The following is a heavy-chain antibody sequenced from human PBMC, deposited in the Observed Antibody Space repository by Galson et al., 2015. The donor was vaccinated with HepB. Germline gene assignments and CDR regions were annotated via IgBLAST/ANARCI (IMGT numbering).Heavy chain of an antibody. CDR1: GSTFSDAW. CDR2: FKSKIDGGTT. Sequence: SLRLSCAASGSTFSDAWMSWVRQAPGKGLEWVGRFKSKIDGGTTDYAAPVKGRFTISRDDSKNTLYLQMNSLKTEDTAVYYCVTDFHYTTASSYGQPVDHWGQGTLVTVSS. J-gene: IGHJ4*02. V-gene: IGHV3-15*01. D-gene: IGHD2/OR15-2a*01. CDR3: VTDFHYTTASSYGQPVDH.